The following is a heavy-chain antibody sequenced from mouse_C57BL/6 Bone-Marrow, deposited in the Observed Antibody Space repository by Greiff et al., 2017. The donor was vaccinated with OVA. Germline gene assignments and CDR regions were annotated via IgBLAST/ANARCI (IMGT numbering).Heavy chain of an antibody. CDR1: GFTFSDYG. CDR2: ISNLAYSI. D-gene: IGHD1-1*01. J-gene: IGHJ4*01. Sequence: EVQLQQSGGGLVQPGGSLKLSCAASGFTFSDYGMAWVRQAPRKGPEWVAFISNLAYSIYYADTVTGRFTISRENAKNTLYLEMSSLRSEDTAMYYCARRNYYGSYYAMDYWGQGTSVTVSS. V-gene: IGHV5-15*04. CDR3: ARRNYYGSYYAMDY.